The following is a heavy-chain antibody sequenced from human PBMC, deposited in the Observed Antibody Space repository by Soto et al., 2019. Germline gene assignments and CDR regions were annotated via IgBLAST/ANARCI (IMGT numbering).Heavy chain of an antibody. V-gene: IGHV3-66*01. J-gene: IGHJ4*01. CDR1: GLTVSSND. CDR2: TYSAGNT. CDR3: ARGSLY. Sequence: EVQLVESGGGLVQPGGSLRLSCAASGLTVSSNDMSWVRQAPGKGLECVSITYSAGNTYYADSVKGRFIISRDNSKNTLYLQMNSLRADATAVYYCARGSLYWGQGPLVTVSS.